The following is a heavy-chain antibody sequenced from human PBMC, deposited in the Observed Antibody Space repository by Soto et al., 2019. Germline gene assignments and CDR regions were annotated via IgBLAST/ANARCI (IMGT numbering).Heavy chain of an antibody. J-gene: IGHJ3*02. Sequence: GGSLRLSCAASGFTFSSYGMHWVRQAPGKGLEGVAVIWYDGSNKYYADSVKGRFTISRDNSKNTLYLQMNSLRAEDTAVYYCARDRSPQYYDILTGYSPDAFDIWGQGTMVTVSS. CDR3: ARDRSPQYYDILTGYSPDAFDI. D-gene: IGHD3-9*01. CDR1: GFTFSSYG. V-gene: IGHV3-33*01. CDR2: IWYDGSNK.